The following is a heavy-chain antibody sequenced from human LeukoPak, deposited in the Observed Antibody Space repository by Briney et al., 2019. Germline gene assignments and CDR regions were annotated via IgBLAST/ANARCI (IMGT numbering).Heavy chain of an antibody. V-gene: IGHV3-21*01. CDR1: GFTFSSYS. D-gene: IGHD4/OR15-4a*01. J-gene: IGHJ4*02. CDR3: ARDLRGVLRWAFDY. Sequence: PGGSLRLSCAASGFTFSSYSMNWVRQAPRRGLEWVSSISSSSSYIYYADSVKGRFTISRDNAKNSLYLQMNSLRAEDTAVYYCARDLRGVLRWAFDYWGQGTLVTVSS. CDR2: ISSSSSYI.